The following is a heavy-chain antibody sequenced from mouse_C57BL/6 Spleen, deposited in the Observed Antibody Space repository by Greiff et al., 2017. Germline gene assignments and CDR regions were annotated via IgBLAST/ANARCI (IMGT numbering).Heavy chain of an antibody. CDR1: GYTFTNYW. D-gene: IGHD1-3*01. CDR2: IYPGGGYT. Sequence: VKLVESGAELVRPGTSVKMSCKASGYTFTNYWIGWAKQRPGHGLEWIGDIYPGGGYTNYNEKFKGKATLTADKSSSTAYMQFSSLTSEDSAIYYCARVYDYGAMDYWGQGTSVTVSS. V-gene: IGHV1-63*01. CDR3: ARVYDYGAMDY. J-gene: IGHJ4*01.